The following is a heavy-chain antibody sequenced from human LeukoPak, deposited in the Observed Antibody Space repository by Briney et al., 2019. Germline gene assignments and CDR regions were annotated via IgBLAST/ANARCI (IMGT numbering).Heavy chain of an antibody. Sequence: GGSLRLSCAAPGFTFSNDWMFWVRQAPGKGLEWVANINQDESKKYYADSVKGRFTISRDNAKNSLYLQMSSLTAEDTAIYYCARDHAYRADYWGQGTLVTVSS. D-gene: IGHD2-2*01. V-gene: IGHV3-7*01. CDR2: INQDESKK. J-gene: IGHJ4*02. CDR1: GFTFSNDW. CDR3: ARDHAYRADY.